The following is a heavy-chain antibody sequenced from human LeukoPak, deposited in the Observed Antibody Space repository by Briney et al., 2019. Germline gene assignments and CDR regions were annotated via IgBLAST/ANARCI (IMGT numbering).Heavy chain of an antibody. V-gene: IGHV3-20*04. CDR2: INWNGGST. CDR3: ARAGNTRFDY. Sequence: GGSLRLSCAASGFTFDDYGMSWVRQAPGKGLEWVSGINWNGGSTGYADSVKGRFTISRDNSKNTLYLQMNSLRAEDTAVYYCARAGNTRFDYWGQGTLVTVSS. D-gene: IGHD2/OR15-2a*01. J-gene: IGHJ4*02. CDR1: GFTFDDYG.